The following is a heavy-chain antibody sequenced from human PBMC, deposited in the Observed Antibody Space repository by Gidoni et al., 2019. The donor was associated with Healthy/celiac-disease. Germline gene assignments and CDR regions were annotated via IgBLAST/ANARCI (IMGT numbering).Heavy chain of an antibody. CDR1: GFTFSSYS. CDR3: ARQDTAMLFDY. D-gene: IGHD5-18*01. V-gene: IGHV3-21*01. Sequence: EVQLVESGGGLVKPGGSLRRSWAASGFTFSSYSMNWVRHAPGTWLEWVSSISSSSIYIYYAASVKGRFTISRDNAKNSLYLQMTRLRAEDTAVYYCARQDTAMLFDYWGQGTLVTVSS. J-gene: IGHJ4*02. CDR2: ISSSSIYI.